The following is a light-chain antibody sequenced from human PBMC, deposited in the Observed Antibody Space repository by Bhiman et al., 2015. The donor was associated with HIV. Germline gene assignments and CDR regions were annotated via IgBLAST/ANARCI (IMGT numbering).Light chain of an antibody. V-gene: IGLV2-14*03. CDR1: SSDVGRYNY. J-gene: IGLJ1*01. CDR2: DVT. CDR3: SSYTSSNTLV. Sequence: QSALTQPASVSGSPGQSITISCSGTSSDVGRYNYVSWYQQHPGKAPKLMIYDVTNRPSGVSNRFSGSKSGNTASLTISGLQAEDESDYYCSSYTSSNTLVFGTGTKVTVL.